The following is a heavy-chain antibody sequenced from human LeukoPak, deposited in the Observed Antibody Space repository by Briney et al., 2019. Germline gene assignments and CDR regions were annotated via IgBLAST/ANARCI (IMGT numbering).Heavy chain of an antibody. CDR1: GFTFVRYW. CDR2: IKDDGSAK. V-gene: IGHV3-7*01. J-gene: IGHJ4*02. CDR3: ASRAV. Sequence: PGGSLRLSCVASGFTFVRYWIHWVRQAPGNGLEWVAAIKDDGSAKYYVDSVKGRFSISRDNTRNSVYLQMDSLRDEDTAMYHCASRAVWGQGSLVTVSS. D-gene: IGHD6-19*01.